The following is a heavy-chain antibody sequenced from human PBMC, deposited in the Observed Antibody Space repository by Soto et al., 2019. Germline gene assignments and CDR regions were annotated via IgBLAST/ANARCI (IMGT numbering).Heavy chain of an antibody. V-gene: IGHV3-23*01. CDR2: IGGRGNSA. CDR1: GFIFTNYA. Sequence: PGGSLRLSCAASGFIFTNYAMNWVRQAPGKGLEWVSVIGGRGNSAYYADSVQGRFTISRDNSKNTLSLQMSSLTADDTAIYYCVREGRGYFDFWGRGTMVT. CDR3: VREGRGYFDF. J-gene: IGHJ3*01. D-gene: IGHD5-12*01.